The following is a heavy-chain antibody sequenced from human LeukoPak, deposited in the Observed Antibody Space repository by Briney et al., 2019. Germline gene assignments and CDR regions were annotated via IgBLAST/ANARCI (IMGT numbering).Heavy chain of an antibody. CDR2: ISGSGAGT. Sequence: PGGSLRLSCAASGFPFSSYAMTWVRQAPGKGLEWVSAISGSGAGTYYADSVKGRFTISRDNSKNTLYLHLSSLRAEDTATYYCAKDHYGDSYYYGMDVWGQGTTVTVSS. CDR1: GFPFSSYA. J-gene: IGHJ6*02. V-gene: IGHV3-23*01. D-gene: IGHD4-17*01. CDR3: AKDHYGDSYYYGMDV.